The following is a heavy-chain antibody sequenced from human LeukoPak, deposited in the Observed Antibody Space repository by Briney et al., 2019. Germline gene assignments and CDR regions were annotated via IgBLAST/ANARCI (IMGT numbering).Heavy chain of an antibody. Sequence: SETLSLTCTVSGGSLSSGGYYWSWIRQHTGKGLEWIGYIYYSGSTYYNPSLKSRLTISVDTSENQFSLKLSSVTAADTAVYYCARSYYGSGSYYPNWFDPWGQGTLVTVSS. CDR3: ARSYYGSGSYYPNWFDP. D-gene: IGHD3-10*01. CDR1: GGSLSSGGYY. CDR2: IYYSGST. V-gene: IGHV4-31*03. J-gene: IGHJ5*02.